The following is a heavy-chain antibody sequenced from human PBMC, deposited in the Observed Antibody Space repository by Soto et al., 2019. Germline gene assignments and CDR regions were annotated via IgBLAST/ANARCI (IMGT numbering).Heavy chain of an antibody. CDR1: GGTFSTYA. V-gene: IGHV1-69*01. J-gene: IGHJ4*02. Sequence: QVQLEQSGAEVKQPGSSVRVSCKTSGGTFSTYAINWVRQAPGQGLEWMGAIIPLFGTADYSQKFQGRVTISADESTSTAYMELSSLISDDTAVSFFARPKGTYSSGYYYFDFWGQGTLVTVSS. CDR3: ARPKGTYSSGYYYFDF. CDR2: IIPLFGTA. D-gene: IGHD6-19*01.